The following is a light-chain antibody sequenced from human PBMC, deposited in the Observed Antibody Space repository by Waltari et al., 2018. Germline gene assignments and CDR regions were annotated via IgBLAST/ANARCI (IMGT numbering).Light chain of an antibody. V-gene: IGLV2-23*01. CDR3: CSYIRNVTWV. CDR2: EDT. CDR1: SSDVGGYSL. Sequence: QSALTQPASVSGSPGQSITISCIGTSSDVGGYSLVSWYQQPPGKAPNLMIYEDTKRPAGVSNRLSGFKTGNTASLTISGLQAEDEADYYCCSYIRNVTWVFGGGTKLTVL. J-gene: IGLJ3*02.